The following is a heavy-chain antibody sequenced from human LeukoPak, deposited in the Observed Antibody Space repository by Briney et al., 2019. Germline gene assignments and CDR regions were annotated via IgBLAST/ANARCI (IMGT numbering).Heavy chain of an antibody. CDR2: IIPIFGTA. CDR1: GGTFSSYA. Sequence: SVKVSCKASGGTFSSYAISWVRQAPGQGLEWMGGIIPIFGTANYAQKFQGRVTITADESTSTAYMELSSLRSEDTAVYYCARGAGTATTNHYYYGMDVWGRGTTVTVSS. CDR3: ARGAGTATTNHYYYGMDV. J-gene: IGHJ6*02. D-gene: IGHD1-7*01. V-gene: IGHV1-69*01.